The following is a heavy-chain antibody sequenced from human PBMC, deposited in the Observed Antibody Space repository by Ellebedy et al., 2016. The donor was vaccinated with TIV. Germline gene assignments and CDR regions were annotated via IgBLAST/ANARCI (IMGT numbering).Heavy chain of an antibody. D-gene: IGHD6-19*01. J-gene: IGHJ4*02. CDR2: IYGDGSRT. Sequence: GGSLRLXXAASGFSFSSDWMHWVRQPPGKGLVWISRIYGDGSRTNYADSVKGRFTISRDNAKNSLYLQMNSLRADDTAVYYCAGGSGWVFNYWGRGTLVTVSS. CDR1: GFSFSSDW. V-gene: IGHV3-74*01. CDR3: AGGSGWVFNY.